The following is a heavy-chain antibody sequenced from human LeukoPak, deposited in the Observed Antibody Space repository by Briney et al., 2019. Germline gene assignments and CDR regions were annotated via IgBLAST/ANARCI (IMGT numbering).Heavy chain of an antibody. CDR2: IYYSGST. CDR1: GDSISSYY. CDR3: ARSSSTRYYYGMDV. Sequence: SETLSLTCTVSGDSISSYYWSWIRQPPGKGLEWIGYIYYSGSTNYNPSLKSRVTISVDTSKNQFSLKLSSVTAADTAVYYCARSSSTRYYYGMDVWGQGTTVTVSS. V-gene: IGHV4-59*01. D-gene: IGHD1-26*01. J-gene: IGHJ6*02.